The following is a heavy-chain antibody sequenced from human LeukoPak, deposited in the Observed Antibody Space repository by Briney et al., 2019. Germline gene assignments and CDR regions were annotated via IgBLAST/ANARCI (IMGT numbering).Heavy chain of an antibody. Sequence: ASVKVSCKASGGTFSSYAVSWVRQAPGQGLEWVGWINPNSGGTNYAQRFQGRVTMTRDTSITTAYMELSRLRSDDTAVYYCARGGSPIFYYYVDVWGKGTTVTISS. CDR2: INPNSGGT. V-gene: IGHV1-2*02. D-gene: IGHD2-21*01. CDR3: ARGGSPIFYYYVDV. J-gene: IGHJ6*03. CDR1: GGTFSSYA.